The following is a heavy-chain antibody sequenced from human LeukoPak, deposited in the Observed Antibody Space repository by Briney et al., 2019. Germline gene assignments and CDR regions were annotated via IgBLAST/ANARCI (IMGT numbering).Heavy chain of an antibody. V-gene: IGHV3-66*01. CDR3: ARDQGSSWFNWFDP. D-gene: IGHD6-13*01. Sequence: GGSLRLSCAASGFTFSSYAMSWVRQAPGKGLEWVSVIYSGGSTYYADSVKGRFTISRDNSKNTLYLQMNSLRAEDTAVYYCARDQGSSWFNWFDPWGQGTLVTVSS. J-gene: IGHJ5*02. CDR2: IYSGGST. CDR1: GFTFSSYA.